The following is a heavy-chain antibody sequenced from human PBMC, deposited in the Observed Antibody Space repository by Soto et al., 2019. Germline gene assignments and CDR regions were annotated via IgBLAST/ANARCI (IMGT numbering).Heavy chain of an antibody. Sequence: SETLSLTCAVSGGPFSGVYWSWIRQPPGKGLEWIGGVNHRGSANYNPSLESRVTMSVDTSKNQFSLKLTSVTAADSAVYYCARDAFCGSGTWRVGHWFDPWGQGTLVTVSS. V-gene: IGHV4-34*01. CDR1: GGPFSGVY. CDR2: VNHRGSA. CDR3: ARDAFCGSGTWRVGHWFDP. J-gene: IGHJ5*02. D-gene: IGHD2-21*01.